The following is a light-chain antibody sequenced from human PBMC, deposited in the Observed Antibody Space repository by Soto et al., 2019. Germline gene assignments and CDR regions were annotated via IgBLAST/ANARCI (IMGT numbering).Light chain of an antibody. V-gene: IGLV2-11*01. Sequence: QSALTQPRSVSGSPGQSVTISCTGTSSDVGAYDYVSWYQQDPGKAPKVLSYDVSERPSGVPDRFSGSKSDNTASLTISGLQAEDEADYYCSSYAGSDTFVVFGGGTKVTVL. CDR3: SSYAGSDTFVV. CDR1: SSDVGAYDY. CDR2: DVS. J-gene: IGLJ2*01.